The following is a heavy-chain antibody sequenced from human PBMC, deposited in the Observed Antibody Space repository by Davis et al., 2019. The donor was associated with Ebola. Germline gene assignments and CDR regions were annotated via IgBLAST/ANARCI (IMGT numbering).Heavy chain of an antibody. V-gene: IGHV3-74*01. CDR2: ISSDGGIT. CDR3: ARRIGGVGSTGPTFDI. D-gene: IGHD1-26*01. J-gene: IGHJ3*02. Sequence: PGGSLRLSCAASGFTFSRYWMHWVRQAPGKGLVYVSRISSDGGITSYADSVKGRFTVSRDNSKNTLYLQMNSLRAEDTAMYFCARRIGGVGSTGPTFDIWGQGTVVTVSS. CDR1: GFTFSRYW.